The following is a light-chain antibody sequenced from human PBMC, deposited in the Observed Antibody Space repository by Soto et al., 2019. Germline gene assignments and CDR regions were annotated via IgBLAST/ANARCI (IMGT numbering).Light chain of an antibody. CDR2: EVN. V-gene: IGLV2-23*02. J-gene: IGLJ1*01. CDR3: CSSGGSPTYV. CDR1: SSNVGSYNL. Sequence: QSVLPQSASVSGSPGQSIPISCTGTSSNVGSYNLVSWYQQHPGKAPKLMIFEVNKRPSGVSNRFSGSKSGNTASLTISGLKVEDEADYYCCSSGGSPTYVFGTGTKVTVL.